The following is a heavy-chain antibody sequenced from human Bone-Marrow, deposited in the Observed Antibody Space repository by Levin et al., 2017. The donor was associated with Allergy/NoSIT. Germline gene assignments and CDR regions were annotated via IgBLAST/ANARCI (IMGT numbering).Heavy chain of an antibody. D-gene: IGHD1-26*01. CDR2: ISGSGKSA. Sequence: SCVASGFTFGSHGMTWVRQAPGEGLEWVSTISGSGKSAYSAASVKGRFIISRDNSKNTLFLQMTSLKVEDTAIYYCAKGQWELRDWGQGILVTVSS. CDR1: GFTFGSHG. J-gene: IGHJ4*02. V-gene: IGHV3-23*01. CDR3: AKGQWELRD.